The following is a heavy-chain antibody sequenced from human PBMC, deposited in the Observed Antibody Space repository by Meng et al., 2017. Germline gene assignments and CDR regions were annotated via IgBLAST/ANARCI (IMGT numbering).Heavy chain of an antibody. CDR2: ISGSGGST. CDR3: AKDSAITPPFDY. J-gene: IGHJ4*02. CDR1: GFTFSSYA. D-gene: IGHD3-10*01. Sequence: GRLVGPGGGLDQPGGSLRLSFAASGFTFSSYAMSWVRQAPGKGLEWVSAISGSGGSTYYADSVKGRFTISRDNSKNTLYLQMNSLRVEDTAVYYCAKDSAITPPFDYWGQGTLITVSS. V-gene: IGHV3-23*04.